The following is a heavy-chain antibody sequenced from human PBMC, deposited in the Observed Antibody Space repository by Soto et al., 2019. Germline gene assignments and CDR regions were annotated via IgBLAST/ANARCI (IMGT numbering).Heavy chain of an antibody. D-gene: IGHD4-4*01. CDR3: ARSTVTTDGRGVVYFDY. Sequence: TSETLSLTCTFSGGSISSSSYYWGWIRQPPGKGLEWIGSIYYSGSTYYNPSLKSRVTISVDTSKNQFSLKLSSVTAADTAVYYCARSTVTTDGRGVVYFDYWGQGTLVTVSS. J-gene: IGHJ4*02. V-gene: IGHV4-39*01. CDR2: IYYSGST. CDR1: GGSISSSSYY.